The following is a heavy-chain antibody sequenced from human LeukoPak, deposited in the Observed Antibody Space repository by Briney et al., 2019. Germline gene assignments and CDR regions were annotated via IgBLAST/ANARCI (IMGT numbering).Heavy chain of an antibody. Sequence: SETLSLTCTVSGGSISSGGYYWSWIRQHPGKGLEWIGYIYYSGSTYYNPSLKSRVTISVDTSKNQFSLKLSSVTAADTAVYYCASVTRWERDFDYWGQGTLVTVSS. V-gene: IGHV4-31*03. D-gene: IGHD1-26*01. J-gene: IGHJ4*02. CDR3: ASVTRWERDFDY. CDR2: IYYSGST. CDR1: GGSISSGGYY.